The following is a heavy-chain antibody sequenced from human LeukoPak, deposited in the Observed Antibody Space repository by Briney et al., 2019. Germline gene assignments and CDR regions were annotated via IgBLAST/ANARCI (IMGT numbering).Heavy chain of an antibody. J-gene: IGHJ4*02. CDR3: ARVSSSAIFDY. V-gene: IGHV3-7*01. Sequence: GGSLRLSCAASGFTFRSYWMSWVRQAPGKGLEWVANIKQDGSEKYYVDSVKGRFTISRDNAKNSLYLQMNSLRAEDTAVYYCARVSSSAIFDYWGQGTLVTVSS. CDR2: IKQDGSEK. D-gene: IGHD6-6*01. CDR1: GFTFRSYW.